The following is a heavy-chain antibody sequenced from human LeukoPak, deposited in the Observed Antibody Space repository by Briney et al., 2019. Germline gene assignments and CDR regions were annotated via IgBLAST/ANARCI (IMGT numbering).Heavy chain of an antibody. CDR1: GGSISTYY. CDR3: ARTPYSSGWYSDYYYYGMDV. CDR2: IYYSGST. V-gene: IGHV4-59*08. Sequence: PSETLSLTCTVSGGSISTYYWSWIRQPPGKGLEWIGYIYYSGSTNYNPSLKSRVTISVDTSKNQFSLKLSSVTAADTAVYYCARTPYSSGWYSDYYYYGMDVWGQGTTVTVSS. J-gene: IGHJ6*02. D-gene: IGHD6-19*01.